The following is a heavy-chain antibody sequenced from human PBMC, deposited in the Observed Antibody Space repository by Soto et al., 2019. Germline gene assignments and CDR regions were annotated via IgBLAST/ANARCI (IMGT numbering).Heavy chain of an antibody. J-gene: IGHJ6*02. CDR3: AKQRGVRETQPYGMDV. V-gene: IGHV3-33*06. CDR2: IWYDGSNK. CDR1: GLTFSSYG. D-gene: IGHD3-10*01. Sequence: PGGSLRLSCAAPGLTFSSYGMHWVRQAPGKGLEWVAVIWYDGSNKYYADSVKGRFTISRDNSKNTLYLQMNSLRAEDTAVYYCAKQRGVRETQPYGMDVRGQGTTVTVSS.